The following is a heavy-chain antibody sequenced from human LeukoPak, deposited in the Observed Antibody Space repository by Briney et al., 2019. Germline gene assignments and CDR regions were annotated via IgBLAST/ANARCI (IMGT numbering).Heavy chain of an antibody. CDR1: GDSVSSNSAA. D-gene: IGHD3-10*01. CDR2: TYYRSKWHS. CDR3: ARMVGLVSDF. V-gene: IGHV6-1*01. J-gene: IGHJ4*02. Sequence: SQTLSLTCAISGDSVSSNSAAWNWIRQSPSRGLEWLGRTYYRSKWHSYYAPSVKSRITINPDTSKNQFSLQLKSVTPEDTAVYYCARMVGLVSDFWGQGTLVTVSS.